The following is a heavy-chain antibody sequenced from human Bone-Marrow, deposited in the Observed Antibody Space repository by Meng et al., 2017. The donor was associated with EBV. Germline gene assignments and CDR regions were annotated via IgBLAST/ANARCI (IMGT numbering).Heavy chain of an antibody. Sequence: QGRLVQSGAEVKKPGSSGRVSCKASGGTLNNFAINWVRQAPGEGLEWMGGIIPVLGATNYADNFQGRMKIIADESTNTAYMELSKLTPADTALYYCARDNGDTMTNPYFDYWGQGTLVTVSS. CDR2: IIPVLGAT. V-gene: IGHV1-69*01. J-gene: IGHJ4*02. CDR1: GGTLNNFA. D-gene: IGHD2-21*01. CDR3: ARDNGDTMTNPYFDY.